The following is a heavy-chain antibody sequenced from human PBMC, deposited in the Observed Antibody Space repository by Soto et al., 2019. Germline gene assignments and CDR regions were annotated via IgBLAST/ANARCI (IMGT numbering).Heavy chain of an antibody. CDR2: IDLHGSEK. D-gene: IGHD2-2*01. Sequence: TGGSLRLSCAVSGLTFSSYWMAWVRQAPGKGLEWVASIDLHGSEKRYVDSVTGRFTISRDNAENSRYLQMSSLRVEDTAVYYCVTYCSRISCSPSGAFDYWGQGTLVTVSS. J-gene: IGHJ4*02. CDR1: GLTFSSYW. CDR3: VTYCSRISCSPSGAFDY. V-gene: IGHV3-7*02.